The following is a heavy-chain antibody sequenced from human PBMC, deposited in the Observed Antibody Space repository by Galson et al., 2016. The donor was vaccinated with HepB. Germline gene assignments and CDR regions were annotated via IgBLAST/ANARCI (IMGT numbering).Heavy chain of an antibody. CDR1: GYSFTNYW. D-gene: IGHD6-19*01. CDR2: IYPGNSET. Sequence: QSGAEVKKPGESLKISCWDSGYSFTNYWIGWVRQMPGKGLEGMGIIYPGNSETRYSPSFQGQVTISADRSINTAYLQWSSLKASDTAMYYCVRQNRDQWDAFDIRGQGTMVTVSS. CDR3: VRQNRDQWDAFDI. V-gene: IGHV5-51*01. J-gene: IGHJ3*02.